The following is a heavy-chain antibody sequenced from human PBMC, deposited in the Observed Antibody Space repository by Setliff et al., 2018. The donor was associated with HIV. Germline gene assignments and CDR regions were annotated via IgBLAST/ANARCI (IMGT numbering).Heavy chain of an antibody. CDR3: ARARNKWGTFDY. V-gene: IGHV1-69*13. CDR2: IIPIFGTV. D-gene: IGHD1-26*01. J-gene: IGHJ4*01. Sequence: GASVKVSCKASGGSFSSYAISWVRQAPGQGLEWMGGIIPIFGTVNYAQRFQGRVTISADGSTSSAYMELNSLGSEDTAVYYCARARNKWGTFDYWGQGTLVTVSS. CDR1: GGSFSSYA.